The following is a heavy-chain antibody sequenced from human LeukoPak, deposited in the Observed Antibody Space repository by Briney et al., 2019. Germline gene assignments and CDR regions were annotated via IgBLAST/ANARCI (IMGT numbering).Heavy chain of an antibody. D-gene: IGHD7-27*01. Sequence: GGSLRLSCAASGFTFSSYEMNWVRQAPGKGLEWVSSISSSSSYIYYADSVKGRFTISRDNAKNSLYLQMNSLRAEDTAVYYCARGGWGYDAFDIWGQGTMVIVSS. CDR2: ISSSSSYI. J-gene: IGHJ3*02. CDR1: GFTFSSYE. CDR3: ARGGWGYDAFDI. V-gene: IGHV3-21*01.